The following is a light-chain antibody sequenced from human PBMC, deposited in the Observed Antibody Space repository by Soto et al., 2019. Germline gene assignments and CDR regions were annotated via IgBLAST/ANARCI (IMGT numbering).Light chain of an antibody. Sequence: QSVLTQTPSVSGAPGQRVTISCTGSSANIGAAYNVDWYQQLPGTAPQLLIYGNNNRPSGVPARFSGSKSGTSASLAIAGLQAEDEGDYYCQAYDSSLSGYVFGTGTKVTVL. CDR2: GNN. J-gene: IGLJ1*01. V-gene: IGLV1-40*01. CDR1: SANIGAAYN. CDR3: QAYDSSLSGYV.